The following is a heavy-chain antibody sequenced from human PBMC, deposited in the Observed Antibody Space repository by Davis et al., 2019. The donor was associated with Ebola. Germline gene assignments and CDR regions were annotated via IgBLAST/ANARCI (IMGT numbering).Heavy chain of an antibody. D-gene: IGHD3-22*01. CDR3: AKGDSSGYGVRILGY. Sequence: GESLKISCAASGFTFSSYEMNWVRQAPGKGLEWVSYISSSGSTIYYADSVKGRFTISRDNAKNSLYLQMNSLRAEDTAVYYCAKGDSSGYGVRILGYWGQGTLVTVSS. CDR1: GFTFSSYE. J-gene: IGHJ4*02. CDR2: ISSSGSTI. V-gene: IGHV3-48*03.